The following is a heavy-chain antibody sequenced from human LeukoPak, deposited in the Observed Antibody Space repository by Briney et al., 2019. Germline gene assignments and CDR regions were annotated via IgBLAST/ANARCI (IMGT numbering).Heavy chain of an antibody. CDR2: IKEDGSEK. CDR1: GFIFRNYW. CDR3: ARGVIIRGRLDP. V-gene: IGHV3-7*01. J-gene: IGHJ5*02. D-gene: IGHD3-16*02. Sequence: GGSLRLSCVASGFIFRNYWMSWVRQAPWKGLEWVANIKEDGSEKDYVESVKGRFTISRDNAKNSLYLQMSSLRAEDTAVYYCARGVIIRGRLDPWGQGTLVTVSS.